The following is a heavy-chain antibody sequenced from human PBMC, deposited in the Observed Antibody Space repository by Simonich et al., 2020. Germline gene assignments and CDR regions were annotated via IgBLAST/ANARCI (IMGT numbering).Heavy chain of an antibody. V-gene: IGHV3-30*07. D-gene: IGHD6-13*01. CDR2: KSYDESNK. CDR1: GFTFSSYA. Sequence: QVQLVESGGGVVQPGRSLRLSCAASGFTFSSYAMHWVRQAPGKGLEWVVGKSYDESNKYYADSVKGRFTISRDNSKNTLYLQMNSLRAEDTAVYYCARELSKNGEAAAGYYFDYWGQGTLVTVSS. CDR3: ARELSKNGEAAAGYYFDY. J-gene: IGHJ4*02.